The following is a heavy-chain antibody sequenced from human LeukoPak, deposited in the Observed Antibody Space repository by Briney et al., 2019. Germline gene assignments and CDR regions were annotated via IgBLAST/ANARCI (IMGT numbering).Heavy chain of an antibody. Sequence: PGAPLRLSCAASGFTFSNYAMNWVRQAPGKGLEWVSGISASGGNTYYADSVKGRLTISRDNSKSTLYLQMHSLRAEDTAVYYCAKEYGDYGPDWFDPWGQGNLVTVSS. V-gene: IGHV3-23*01. J-gene: IGHJ5*02. CDR3: AKEYGDYGPDWFDP. D-gene: IGHD4-17*01. CDR1: GFTFSNYA. CDR2: ISASGGNT.